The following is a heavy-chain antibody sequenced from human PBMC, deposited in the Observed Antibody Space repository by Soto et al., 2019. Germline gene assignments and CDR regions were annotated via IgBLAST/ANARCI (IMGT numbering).Heavy chain of an antibody. CDR3: ARGLDGTIAAAVLSWFDP. Sequence: SETLSLTCAVYGGSFSGYYWSWIRQPPGKGLEWIGEINHSGSTNYNPSLKSRVTISVDTSKNQFSLKLSSVTAADTAVYYCARGLDGTIAAAVLSWFDPWGQGTLVTVSS. CDR2: INHSGST. CDR1: GGSFSGYY. D-gene: IGHD6-13*01. J-gene: IGHJ5*02. V-gene: IGHV4-34*01.